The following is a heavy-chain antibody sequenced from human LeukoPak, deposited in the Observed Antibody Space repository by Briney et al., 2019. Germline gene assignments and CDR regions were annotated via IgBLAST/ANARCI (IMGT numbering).Heavy chain of an antibody. J-gene: IGHJ4*02. CDR3: ARVQGSSSPGIFEY. CDR1: GFTFSNYW. D-gene: IGHD1-26*01. V-gene: IGHV3-7*01. CDR2: IKQDGSEK. Sequence: QPGGSLRLSCAASGFTFSNYWMSWVRQAPGKGLEWVANIKQDGSEKYCVDSVKGRFTISRDNAENSLYLQMNSLRVEDTAVYYCARVQGSSSPGIFEYWGQGTLVPVSS.